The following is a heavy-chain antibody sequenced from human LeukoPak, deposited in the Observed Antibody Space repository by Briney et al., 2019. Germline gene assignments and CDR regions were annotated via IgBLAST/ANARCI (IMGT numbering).Heavy chain of an antibody. CDR1: GGTFSSYA. CDR2: IIPIFGTA. Sequence: SVKVSCKASGGTFSSYAISWVRQAPGQGLEWMGRIIPIFGTANYAQKFQGRVTITTDESTSTAYMELSSLRSEDTAVYYCARDWFPLMDYYMDVWGKGTTVTVSS. CDR3: ARDWFPLMDYYMDV. V-gene: IGHV1-69*05. D-gene: IGHD2-8*01. J-gene: IGHJ6*03.